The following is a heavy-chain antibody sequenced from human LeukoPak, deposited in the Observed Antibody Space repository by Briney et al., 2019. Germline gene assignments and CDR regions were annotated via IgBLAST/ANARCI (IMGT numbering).Heavy chain of an antibody. CDR1: GFTFSSYA. V-gene: IGHV3-23*01. D-gene: IGHD2-2*01. CDR2: INTGSSTI. CDR3: AKDRLRYCSSTSCLGAFDI. J-gene: IGHJ3*02. Sequence: GGSLRLSCAASGFTFSSYAMSWVRQAPGRGLEWVSYINTGSSTIYYADSVKGRFTISRDNSKNTLYLQMNSLRAEDTAVYYCAKDRLRYCSSTSCLGAFDIWGQGTMVTVSS.